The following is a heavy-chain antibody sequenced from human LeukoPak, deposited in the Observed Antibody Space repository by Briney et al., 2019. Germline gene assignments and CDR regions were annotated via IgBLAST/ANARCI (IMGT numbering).Heavy chain of an antibody. V-gene: IGHV3-11*01. J-gene: IGHJ6*02. CDR2: ITSSASSI. CDR3: ARDSLRDGGSYSYPFYYGMDA. D-gene: IGHD1-26*01. Sequence: GGSLRLSCAASGFTFSDYYMSWIRQAPGQGLEWVSYITSSASSIYYADSVKGRFTISRDDANNSLYLQMNNLRAEDTAIYYCARDSLRDGGSYSYPFYYGMDAWGQGTTVTVSS. CDR1: GFTFSDYY.